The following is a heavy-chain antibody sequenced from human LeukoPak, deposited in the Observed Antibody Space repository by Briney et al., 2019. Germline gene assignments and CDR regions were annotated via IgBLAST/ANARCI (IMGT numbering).Heavy chain of an antibody. J-gene: IGHJ4*02. Sequence: GASVKVSCKASGYTFTAYYMHWVRQAPGQGLEWMGWINPNSGGTNYAQKFQGRVTMTRDTSISTAYMELSRLRSDDTAVYYCAREVLGDIVATILHYWGQGTLVTVSS. V-gene: IGHV1-2*02. D-gene: IGHD5-12*01. CDR2: INPNSGGT. CDR1: GYTFTAYY. CDR3: AREVLGDIVATILHY.